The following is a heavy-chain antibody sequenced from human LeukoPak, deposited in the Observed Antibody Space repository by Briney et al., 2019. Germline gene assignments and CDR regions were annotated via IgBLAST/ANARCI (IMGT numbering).Heavy chain of an antibody. V-gene: IGHV4-34*01. D-gene: IGHD2-8*01. Sequence: PSETLSLTCAVYGGSFSGCYWSWIRQPPGKGLEWIGEMNHSGSTNYNSSLNSRVTISVDTSKNQFSLKLRSVTAADTAVYYCARGRRGYCTNGVCLNFDYWGQGTLVTVSS. CDR1: GGSFSGCY. J-gene: IGHJ4*02. CDR2: MNHSGST. CDR3: ARGRRGYCTNGVCLNFDY.